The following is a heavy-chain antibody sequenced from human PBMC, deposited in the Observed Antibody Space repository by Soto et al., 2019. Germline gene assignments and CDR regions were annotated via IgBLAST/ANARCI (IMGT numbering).Heavy chain of an antibody. Sequence: GASVKVTCKASGYTFTGYYMHWVRQAPGQGLEWMGWINPNSGGTNYAQKFQGWVTMTRDTSISTAYMELSRLRSDDTAVYYCARSSFRKIAAAFGYWGQGTLVTVSS. CDR2: INPNSGGT. J-gene: IGHJ4*02. CDR1: GYTFTGYY. CDR3: ARSSFRKIAAAFGY. D-gene: IGHD6-13*01. V-gene: IGHV1-2*04.